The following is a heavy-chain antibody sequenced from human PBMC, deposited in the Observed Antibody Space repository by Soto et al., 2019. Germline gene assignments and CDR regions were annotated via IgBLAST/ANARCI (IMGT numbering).Heavy chain of an antibody. D-gene: IGHD3-22*01. CDR1: GGSVSSGSYY. V-gene: IGHV4-61*01. J-gene: IGHJ4*02. CDR2: IYYSGST. Sequence: QVQLQESGPGLVKPSATLSLTCTVSGGSVSSGSYYGSWIRQPPGKGLEWLGYIYYSGSTNYNPSPKSRVTISVDTSKNQFSLKLSSVTAADTAVYYCARGVFSSGSHDYWGPGTLVTVSS. CDR3: ARGVFSSGSHDY.